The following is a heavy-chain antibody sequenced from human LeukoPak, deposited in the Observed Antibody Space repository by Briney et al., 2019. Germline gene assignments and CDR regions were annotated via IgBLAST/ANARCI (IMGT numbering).Heavy chain of an antibody. CDR2: ISYDGSNK. CDR1: GFTFSSYA. J-gene: IGHJ3*02. D-gene: IGHD4-17*01. CDR3: ARDYGADAFDI. V-gene: IGHV3-30-3*01. Sequence: GRSLRLSCAASGFTFSSYAMHWVRQAPRKGLERVAVISYDGSNKYYADSVKGRFTISRDNSKNTLYLQMNSLRAEDTAVYYCARDYGADAFDIWGQGTMVTVSS.